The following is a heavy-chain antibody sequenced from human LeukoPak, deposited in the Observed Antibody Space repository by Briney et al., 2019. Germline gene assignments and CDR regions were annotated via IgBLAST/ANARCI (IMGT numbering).Heavy chain of an antibody. D-gene: IGHD2-2*02. CDR3: ARRYCSSTSCYTYFDY. CDR1: GYSFTSYW. V-gene: IGHV5-51*01. Sequence: GESLKISCKGSGYSFTSYWIGWVRQMPGKGLDWMGIIYPGDSDTRYSPSFQGQVTISADKSISTAYLQWSSLKASDTDMYYCARRYCSSTSCYTYFDYWGQGTLVTVSS. CDR2: IYPGDSDT. J-gene: IGHJ4*02.